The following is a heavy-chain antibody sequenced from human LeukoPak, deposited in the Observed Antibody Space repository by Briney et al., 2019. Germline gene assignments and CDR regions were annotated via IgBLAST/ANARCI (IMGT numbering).Heavy chain of an antibody. Sequence: PSETLSLTCTVSGYSMGRGYFWGWIRQPPGKGLEWIASIFHSGSTFYNPSLKSRVTISVDASKNQFSLTMTSVTAADTALYYCARETEKQWQYWGQGTMVTVSS. J-gene: IGHJ3*01. CDR2: IFHSGST. CDR1: GYSMGRGYF. V-gene: IGHV4-38-2*02. CDR3: ARETEKQWQY. D-gene: IGHD6-19*01.